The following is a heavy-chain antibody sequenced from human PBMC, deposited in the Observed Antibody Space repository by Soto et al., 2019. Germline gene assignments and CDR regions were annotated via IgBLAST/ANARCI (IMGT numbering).Heavy chain of an antibody. J-gene: IGHJ4*02. D-gene: IGHD2-2*01. CDR2: IYYTGSS. Sequence: QVQLQESGPGLVKPSHTLSLTCTVSGDSVRRNNYYWTWIRQPPGKGLEWIGYIYYTGSSYYSPSLQSRATISRDVSKNQFSLRLDLVTAADTAVYYCASQMTSVDHLGPGILVTVSS. CDR1: GDSVRRNNYY. CDR3: ASQMTSVDH. V-gene: IGHV4-30-4*01.